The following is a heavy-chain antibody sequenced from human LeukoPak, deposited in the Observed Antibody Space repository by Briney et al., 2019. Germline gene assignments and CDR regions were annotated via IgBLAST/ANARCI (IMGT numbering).Heavy chain of an antibody. CDR1: GGSISSGGYY. V-gene: IGHV4-31*03. J-gene: IGHJ3*02. Sequence: SQTLSLTCTVSGGSISSGGYYWSWIRQHPGKGLEWIWYIYYSGSTYYNPSLKSRVTISVDTSKNQFSLKLSSVTAADTAVYYCARDRKGRNDAFDIWGQGTMVTVSS. CDR2: IYYSGST. CDR3: ARDRKGRNDAFDI.